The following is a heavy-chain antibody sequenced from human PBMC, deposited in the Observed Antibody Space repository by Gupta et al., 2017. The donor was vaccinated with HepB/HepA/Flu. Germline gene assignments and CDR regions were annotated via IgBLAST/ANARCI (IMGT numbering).Heavy chain of an antibody. CDR2: ISYDGSNK. D-gene: IGHD5-12*01. J-gene: IGHJ4*02. CDR3: AKDRLGMGYIFDY. Sequence: QVQLVESGGGVVQPGRSLRLSCAAPGFTFSSYGMHWVRQAPGKGLEWVAVISYDGSNKYYADSVKGRFTISRDNSKNTLYLQMNSLRAEDTAVYYCAKDRLGMGYIFDYWGQGTLVTVSS. CDR1: GFTFSSYG. V-gene: IGHV3-30*18.